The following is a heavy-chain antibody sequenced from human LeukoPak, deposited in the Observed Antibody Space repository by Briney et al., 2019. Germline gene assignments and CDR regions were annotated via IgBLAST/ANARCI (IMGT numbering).Heavy chain of an antibody. J-gene: IGHJ4*02. D-gene: IGHD6-19*01. CDR1: GGSISSSSYY. CDR3: ARGWGYIDD. V-gene: IGHV4-39*07. CDR2: IYYSGST. Sequence: SETLSLTCTVSGGSISSSSYYWGWIRQPPGKGLEWIGSIYYSGSTYYNPSLKSRVTISVDTSKNQCSLNLSSVTAADTALYYCARGWGYIDDWGQGTLVTVSS.